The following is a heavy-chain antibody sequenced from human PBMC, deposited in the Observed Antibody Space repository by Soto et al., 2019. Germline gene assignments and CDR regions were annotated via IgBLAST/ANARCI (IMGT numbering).Heavy chain of an antibody. D-gene: IGHD3-22*01. V-gene: IGHV3-23*01. J-gene: IGHJ5*02. CDR2: ISGSGGST. CDR3: AKGKHYYDSSGYLNWFDP. CDR1: GFTFSSYA. Sequence: LRLSCAASGFTFSSYAMSWVRQAPGKGLEWVSAISGSGGSTYYADSVKGRFTISRDNSKNTLYLQMNSLRAEDTAVYYCAKGKHYYDSSGYLNWFDPWGQGTLVTVSS.